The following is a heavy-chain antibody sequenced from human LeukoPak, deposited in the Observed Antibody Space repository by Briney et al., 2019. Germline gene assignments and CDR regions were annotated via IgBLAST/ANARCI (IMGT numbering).Heavy chain of an antibody. CDR3: ARRGYYDSSGYSPDFDY. D-gene: IGHD3-22*01. CDR1: GGSISSGSYY. Sequence: TLSLTCTVSGGSISSGSYYWSWIRQPAGKGLEWIGRIYTSGSTNYNPSLKSRVTISVDTSKNQFSLKLRSVTAADTAVYYCARRGYYDSSGYSPDFDYWGQGTLVTVSS. J-gene: IGHJ4*02. CDR2: IYTSGST. V-gene: IGHV4-61*02.